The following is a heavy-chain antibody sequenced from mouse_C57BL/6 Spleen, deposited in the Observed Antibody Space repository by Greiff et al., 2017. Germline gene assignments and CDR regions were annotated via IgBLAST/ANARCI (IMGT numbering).Heavy chain of an antibody. J-gene: IGHJ1*03. D-gene: IGHD2-4*01. Sequence: EVQRVESEGGLVQPGSSMKLSCTASGFTFSDYYMAWVRQVPEKGLEWVAYINSDGSSSYYLDSLKSRFIISRDNAKNILYLQMSSLKSEDTATYYCAREVYYDYGYWYFDVWGTGTTVTGAS. CDR1: GFTFSDYY. CDR2: INSDGSSS. V-gene: IGHV5-16*01. CDR3: AREVYYDYGYWYFDV.